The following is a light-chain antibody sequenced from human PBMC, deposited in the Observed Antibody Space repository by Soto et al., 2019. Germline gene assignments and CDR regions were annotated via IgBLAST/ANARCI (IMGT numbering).Light chain of an antibody. Sequence: DVVMTHSPLSLPVTLGQPASISRRSSHSPVYSDGNTYLSWFQQRPGQSPRRLMHKLSNQDSWVPDRFSGSGSGTDFTLKISRVEAEDVAIYYCMQATHWPHTFGQGTK. CDR1: HSPVYSDGNTY. CDR3: MQATHWPHT. J-gene: IGKJ2*01. CDR2: KLS. V-gene: IGKV2-30*01.